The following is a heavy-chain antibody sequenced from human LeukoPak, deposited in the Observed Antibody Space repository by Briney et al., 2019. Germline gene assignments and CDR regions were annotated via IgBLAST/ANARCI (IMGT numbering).Heavy chain of an antibody. CDR2: ISAYSGNT. J-gene: IGHJ4*02. CDR3: ARDFALLWFGDFFDY. CDR1: GYTFTSYG. D-gene: IGHD3-10*01. Sequence: GASVKVSCKASGYTFTSYGISRVRQAPGQGLEWMGWISAYSGNTNYAQKLQGRVTMTTDTSTSTAYMELRSLRSDDTAVYYCARDFALLWFGDFFDYWGQGTLVTVSS. V-gene: IGHV1-18*04.